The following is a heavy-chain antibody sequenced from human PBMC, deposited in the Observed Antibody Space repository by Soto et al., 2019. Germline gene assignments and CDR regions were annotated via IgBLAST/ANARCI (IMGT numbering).Heavy chain of an antibody. Sequence: AASVKVSCKASGGTFSSYAISWVRQAPGQGLEWMGGIIPIFGTANYAQKFQGRVTITADESTSTAYMELSSLRSEDTAVYYCASGSSSSGAFDIWGQGTMVTVSS. J-gene: IGHJ3*02. D-gene: IGHD6-6*01. V-gene: IGHV1-69*13. CDR3: ASGSSSSGAFDI. CDR1: GGTFSSYA. CDR2: IIPIFGTA.